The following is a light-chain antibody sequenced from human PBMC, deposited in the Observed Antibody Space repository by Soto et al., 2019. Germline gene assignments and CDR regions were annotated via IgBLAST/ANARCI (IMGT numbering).Light chain of an antibody. CDR2: EVS. V-gene: IGLV2-8*01. J-gene: IGLJ3*02. Sequence: ALAQPPSASGSPGQSVTISCTGTSSDVGGYNYVSWYQQHPGKAPKLMIYEVSKRPSGVPDRFSGSKSGNTASLTVSGLQAEDEADYYCSSYAGSNNLVFGGGTKVTVL. CDR1: SSDVGGYNY. CDR3: SSYAGSNNLV.